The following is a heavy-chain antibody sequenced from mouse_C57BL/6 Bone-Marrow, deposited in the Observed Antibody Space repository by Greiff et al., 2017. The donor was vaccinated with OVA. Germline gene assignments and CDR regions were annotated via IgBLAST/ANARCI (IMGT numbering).Heavy chain of an antibody. V-gene: IGHV3-6*01. Sequence: EVKLMESGPGLVKPSQSLSLTCSVTGYSITSGYYWNWIRQFPGNKLEWMGYISYDGSNNYNPSLKNRISITRDTSKNQFFLKLNSVTTEDTATYYCAREEYYYGSSHWYFDVWGTGTTVTVSS. CDR1: GYSITSGYY. D-gene: IGHD1-1*01. CDR3: AREEYYYGSSHWYFDV. J-gene: IGHJ1*03. CDR2: ISYDGSN.